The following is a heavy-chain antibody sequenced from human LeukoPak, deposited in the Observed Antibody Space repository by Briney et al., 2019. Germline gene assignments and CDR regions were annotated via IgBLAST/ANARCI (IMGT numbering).Heavy chain of an antibody. CDR3: ARFTYGDYPGGGYFDY. D-gene: IGHD4-17*01. CDR1: GFTVSSNY. V-gene: IGHV3-66*02. CDR2: IYSGGST. J-gene: IGHJ4*02. Sequence: EGSLRLSCAASGFTVSSNYMSWVRQAPGKGLEWVSVIYSGGSTYYADSVKGRFTISRDNSKNTLYLQMNSLRAEDTAVYYCARFTYGDYPGGGYFDYWGQGTLVTVSS.